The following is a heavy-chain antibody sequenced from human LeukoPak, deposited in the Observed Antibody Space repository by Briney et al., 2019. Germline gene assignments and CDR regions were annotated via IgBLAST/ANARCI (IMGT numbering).Heavy chain of an antibody. CDR3: AELGITMIGGV. Sequence: PGGSLRLSCAASGFTFSSYEMNWVRQAPGKGLEWVSYISSSASTIYYADSVKGRFTISRVNAKNSLYLQMNSLRAEDTAVYYCAELGITMIGGVWGKGTTATISS. CDR2: ISSSASTI. D-gene: IGHD3-10*02. V-gene: IGHV3-48*03. J-gene: IGHJ6*04. CDR1: GFTFSSYE.